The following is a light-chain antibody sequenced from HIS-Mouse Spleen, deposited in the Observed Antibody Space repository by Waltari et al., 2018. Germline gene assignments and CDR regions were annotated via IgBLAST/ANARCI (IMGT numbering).Light chain of an antibody. V-gene: IGLV3-10*01. CDR1: ALPNKS. J-gene: IGLJ2*01. CDR2: EDS. Sequence: SYELTQPPSVSVSPGQTASITCSGDALPNKSAYWYQQKSGQAPVLVIYEDSKRPSGIPERFSGSSSGTMATLTISGAQVEDEADYYCYSTDSSGNHRVFGGGTKLTVL. CDR3: YSTDSSGNHRV.